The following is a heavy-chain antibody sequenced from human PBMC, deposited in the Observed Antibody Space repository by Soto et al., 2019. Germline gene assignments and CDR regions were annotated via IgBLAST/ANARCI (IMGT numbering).Heavy chain of an antibody. CDR2: ISSSSSYI. Sequence: GGSLRLSCAASGFTFSSYSMNWVRQAPGKGLEWVSSISSSSSYIYYADSEKGRFTISRDNAKNSLYLQMNSLRAEDTAVYYCARGWDTAMVDSFDYWGQGALVTVSS. J-gene: IGHJ4*02. D-gene: IGHD5-18*01. CDR1: GFTFSSYS. CDR3: ARGWDTAMVDSFDY. V-gene: IGHV3-21*01.